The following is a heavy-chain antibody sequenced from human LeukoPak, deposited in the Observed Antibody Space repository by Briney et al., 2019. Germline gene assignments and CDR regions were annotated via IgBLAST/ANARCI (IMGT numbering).Heavy chain of an antibody. CDR3: ARMRGASHY. Sequence: SETLSLTCAVYGGSFSGYYWSWIRQPPGKGLEWIGEINHSGSTNYNPSLKSRVTISVDTSKTQFSLKLSSVTAADTAVYYCARMRGASHYWGQGTLVTVSS. CDR1: GGSFSGYY. CDR2: INHSGST. J-gene: IGHJ4*02. D-gene: IGHD1-26*01. V-gene: IGHV4-34*01.